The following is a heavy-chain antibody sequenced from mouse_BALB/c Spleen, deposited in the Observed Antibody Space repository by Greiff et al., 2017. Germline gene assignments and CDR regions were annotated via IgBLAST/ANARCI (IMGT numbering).Heavy chain of an antibody. J-gene: IGHJ3*01. CDR2: ISSGGSYT. CDR1: GFTFSSYG. V-gene: IGHV5-6*01. CDR3: ARQGEVRGELAY. D-gene: IGHD2-14*01. Sequence: EVQGVESGGDLVKPGGSLKLSCAASGFTFSSYGMSWVRQTPDKRLEWVATISSGGSYTYYPDSVKGRFTISRDNAKNTLYLQMSSLKSEDTAMYYCARQGEVRGELAYWGQGTLVTVSA.